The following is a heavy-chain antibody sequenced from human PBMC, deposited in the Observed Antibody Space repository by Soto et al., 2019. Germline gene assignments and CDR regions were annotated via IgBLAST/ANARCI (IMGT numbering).Heavy chain of an antibody. CDR2: ISGSGGST. Sequence: GGSLRLSCAASGFTFSSYAMSWVRQAPGKGLEWVSAISGSGGSTYYADSVKGRFTISRDNSKNTLYLQMNSLRAEDTAVYYCAKDSGPGRRPYDSSGYDYWGQGTLVTVSS. J-gene: IGHJ4*02. CDR3: AKDSGPGRRPYDSSGYDY. D-gene: IGHD3-22*01. V-gene: IGHV3-23*01. CDR1: GFTFSSYA.